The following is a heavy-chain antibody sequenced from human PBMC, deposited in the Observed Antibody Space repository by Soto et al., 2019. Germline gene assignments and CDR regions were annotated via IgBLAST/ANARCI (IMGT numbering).Heavy chain of an antibody. J-gene: IGHJ4*02. V-gene: IGHV4-4*02. CDR3: ATPLWFGLNPEC. CDR2: FHHSGTT. CDR1: GASISSSNW. Sequence: QVQLQESGPGLVQPSGTLSLTCAVSGASISSSNWWTWFRQPPGKGLEWIGEFHHSGTTNYKSSLKSRVTISVDKSKNHFSLKVNSVTAADTAVYYCATPLWFGLNPECWGQGTRVTVSS. D-gene: IGHD3-10*01.